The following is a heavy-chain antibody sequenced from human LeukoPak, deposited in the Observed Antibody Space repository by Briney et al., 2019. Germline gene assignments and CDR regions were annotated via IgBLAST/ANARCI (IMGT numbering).Heavy chain of an antibody. CDR3: AMRDPGTVDC. Sequence: PGGPLRLSCAASGFTFGNSAMSWLRQAPGKGLEGVSSLSSSGGSTLYAHSVEGRLTLSRDISKHTLYPQMKRLRAEDTAVYYCAMRDPGTVDCWGQRTLVSVSS. CDR1: GFTFGNSA. CDR2: LSSSGGST. V-gene: IGHV3-23*01. D-gene: IGHD1-1*01. J-gene: IGHJ4*02.